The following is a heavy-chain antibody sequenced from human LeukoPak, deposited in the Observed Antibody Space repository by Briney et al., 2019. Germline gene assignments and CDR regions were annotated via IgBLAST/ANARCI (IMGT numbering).Heavy chain of an antibody. J-gene: IGHJ5*02. CDR1: GFTFSDYY. Sequence: PGGSLRLSCAASGFTFSDYYMSWIRQAPGKGLEWVSYISSSGSTIYYADSVKGRFTISRDNAKNSLYLQMNSLRAEDTAVYYCARSYDILTGYSPPWFDPWGQGTLVTVSS. CDR2: ISSSGSTI. V-gene: IGHV3-11*04. D-gene: IGHD3-9*01. CDR3: ARSYDILTGYSPPWFDP.